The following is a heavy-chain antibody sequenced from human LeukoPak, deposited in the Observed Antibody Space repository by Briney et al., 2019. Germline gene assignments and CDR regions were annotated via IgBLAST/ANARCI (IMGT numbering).Heavy chain of an antibody. Sequence: GASVKVSCKASGYTFTGYYIHWVRQAPGQGLECMGWINPSSGGTNYAQNFQAGVTMTRDTSISTAYMELSRLRSDDTAVYYCARDKGGGYILDYWGQGTLVTVSS. CDR2: INPSSGGT. CDR3: ARDKGGGYILDY. CDR1: GYTFTGYY. V-gene: IGHV1-2*02. J-gene: IGHJ4*02. D-gene: IGHD5-12*01.